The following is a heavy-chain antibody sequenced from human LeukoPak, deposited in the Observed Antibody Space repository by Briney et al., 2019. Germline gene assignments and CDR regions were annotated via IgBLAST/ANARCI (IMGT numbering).Heavy chain of an antibody. Sequence: GGSLRLSCAASGFTFSSYAMSWVRQAPGKGLEWVSAISGSGGSTYYADSVKGRSTTSRDNSKNTLYLQMNSLRAEDTAVYYCAKSSAAMRTTWFDPWGQGTLVTVSS. CDR1: GFTFSSYA. V-gene: IGHV3-23*01. CDR3: AKSSAAMRTTWFDP. J-gene: IGHJ5*02. D-gene: IGHD2-2*01. CDR2: ISGSGGST.